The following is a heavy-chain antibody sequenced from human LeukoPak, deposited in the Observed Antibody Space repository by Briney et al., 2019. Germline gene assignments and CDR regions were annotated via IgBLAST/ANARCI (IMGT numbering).Heavy chain of an antibody. CDR3: ARDRTGYCSGGSCYTAQGFDP. D-gene: IGHD2-15*01. V-gene: IGHV4-61*01. Sequence: SETLSLTCAVSGGSVSSGSYYWSWIRQPPGKGLEWIGYIYYSGSTNYNPSLKSRVTISVDTSKNQFSLKLSSVTAADTAVYYCARDRTGYCSGGSCYTAQGFDPWGQGTLVTVSS. CDR2: IYYSGST. J-gene: IGHJ5*02. CDR1: GGSVSSGSYY.